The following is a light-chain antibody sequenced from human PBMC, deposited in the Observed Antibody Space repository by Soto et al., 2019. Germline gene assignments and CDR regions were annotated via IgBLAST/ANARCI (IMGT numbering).Light chain of an antibody. V-gene: IGLV3-21*04. J-gene: IGLJ2*01. Sequence: SYKLTQPPSVSVAPGKTARITCGGNNNGSKSVHWYQQKPGQAPVLVIYYDSDRPSGIPERFSGSNSGNTATLTISRVEAGDEADYYCQVWDSSSDHPDVVFGGGTKLTVL. CDR2: YDS. CDR3: QVWDSSSDHPDVV. CDR1: NNGSKS.